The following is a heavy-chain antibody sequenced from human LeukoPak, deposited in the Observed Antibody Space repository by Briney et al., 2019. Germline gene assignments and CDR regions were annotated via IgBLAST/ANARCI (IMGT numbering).Heavy chain of an antibody. J-gene: IGHJ4*02. V-gene: IGHV4-61*02. CDR2: IYTSGIT. CDR1: GGSISSGSYY. CDR3: ARSGKKTDY. Sequence: SETLSLTCTVSGGSISSGSYYWSWIRQPAGKGLVWIGRIYTSGITNYNPSLKSRVTISVDTSKNQFSLKLSSVTAADTAVYYCARSGKKTDYWGQGTLVTVSS.